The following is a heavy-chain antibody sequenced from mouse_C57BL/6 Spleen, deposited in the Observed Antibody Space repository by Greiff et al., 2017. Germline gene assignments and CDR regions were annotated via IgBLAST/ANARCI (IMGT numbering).Heavy chain of an antibody. V-gene: IGHV1-54*01. Sequence: QVQLKQSGAELVRPGTSVKVSCKASGYAFTNYLIEWVKQRPGQGLEWIGVINPGSGGTNYNEKFKGKATLTADKSSSTAYMQLSSLTSEDSAVYFCAREAYYYGGFAYWGQGTLVTVSA. CDR1: GYAFTNYL. CDR3: AREAYYYGGFAY. CDR2: INPGSGGT. J-gene: IGHJ3*01. D-gene: IGHD1-1*01.